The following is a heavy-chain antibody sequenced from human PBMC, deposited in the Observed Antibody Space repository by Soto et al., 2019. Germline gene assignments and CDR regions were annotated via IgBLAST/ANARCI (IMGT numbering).Heavy chain of an antibody. CDR1: GYTFTNYY. CDR3: AKGSSGSYLNWFGP. Sequence: ASVKVSCKTSGYTFTNYYIHWVRQAPGQGLEWMGIVNPSSGSTSYPQKFQGRATMTRDTSTSTVYMDLSSLKSKDTAVYYCAKGSSGSYLNWFGPWGQGTLVTVSS. D-gene: IGHD1-26*01. CDR2: VNPSSGST. J-gene: IGHJ5*02. V-gene: IGHV1-46*01.